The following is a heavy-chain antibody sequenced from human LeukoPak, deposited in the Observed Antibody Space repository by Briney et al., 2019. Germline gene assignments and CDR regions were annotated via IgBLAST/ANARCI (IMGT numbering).Heavy chain of an antibody. CDR2: IYSSGTT. J-gene: IGHJ4*02. Sequence: GGSLRLSCAASGFTVSGNYMIWVRQAPGKGLEWVSVIYSSGTTFYADSVKGRFTISRHSSKNTLYLQMNGLRADDTAVYYCAGNYYESSGYLDYWGQGTLVTVSS. CDR3: AGNYYESSGYLDY. D-gene: IGHD3-22*01. CDR1: GFTVSGNY. V-gene: IGHV3-53*04.